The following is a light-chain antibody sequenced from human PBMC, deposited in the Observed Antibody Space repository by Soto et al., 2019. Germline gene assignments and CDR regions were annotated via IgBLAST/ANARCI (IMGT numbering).Light chain of an antibody. CDR2: GVT. J-gene: IGLJ3*02. V-gene: IGLV2-14*03. CDR1: SGDVGFYDF. Sequence: QSALTQPASMSGSPGQSITISCTGTSGDVGFYDFVSWYQQHPGKVPRLIIYGVTKRPSGVSHRFSGSKSGNTASLTISGLQVADEADYSCASYTGSSTYLFGGGTKLTVL. CDR3: ASYTGSSTYL.